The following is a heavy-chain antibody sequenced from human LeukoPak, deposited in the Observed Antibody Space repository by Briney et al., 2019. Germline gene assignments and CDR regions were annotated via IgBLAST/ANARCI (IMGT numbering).Heavy chain of an antibody. V-gene: IGHV4-39*01. CDR2: IYYRGST. Sequence: SETLSLTCTVSGGSISSSSYYWGWIRQPPGKGLEWIGSIYYRGSTYYNPSLKSRVTISVDTSKNQFSLKLSSVTAADTAVYYGARYSSGYSSDWYFHDAFDIWGQGTMVTVSS. D-gene: IGHD6-19*01. CDR1: GGSISSSSYY. CDR3: ARYSSGYSSDWYFHDAFDI. J-gene: IGHJ3*02.